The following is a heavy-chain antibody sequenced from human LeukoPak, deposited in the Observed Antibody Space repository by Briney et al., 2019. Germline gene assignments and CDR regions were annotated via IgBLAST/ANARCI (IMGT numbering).Heavy chain of an antibody. J-gene: IGHJ5*02. CDR1: GYSFTSYW. V-gene: IGHV5-10-1*01. CDR2: IDPSDSYT. Sequence: GESLKISCKGSGYSFTSYWISWVRQMPGKGLEWMWRIDPSDSYTNYSPSFQGHVTISADKSISTAYLQWSSLKASDTAMYYCARAGSTSCYKCWFDPWGQGTLVTVSS. D-gene: IGHD2-2*02. CDR3: ARAGSTSCYKCWFDP.